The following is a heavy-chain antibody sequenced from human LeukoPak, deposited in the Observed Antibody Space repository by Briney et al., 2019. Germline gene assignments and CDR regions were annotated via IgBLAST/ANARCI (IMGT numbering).Heavy chain of an antibody. CDR2: ISYDGSNK. Sequence: GGSLRLSCAASGFTFSSYAMHWVRQAPGKGLEWVAVISYDGSNKYYADSVKGRFTISRDNSKNTLYLQMNSLRAEDTAVYYCAREAYDSSGYYSGTGAFDIWGQGTMVTVSS. CDR1: GFTFSSYA. D-gene: IGHD3-22*01. CDR3: AREAYDSSGYYSGTGAFDI. J-gene: IGHJ3*02. V-gene: IGHV3-30-3*01.